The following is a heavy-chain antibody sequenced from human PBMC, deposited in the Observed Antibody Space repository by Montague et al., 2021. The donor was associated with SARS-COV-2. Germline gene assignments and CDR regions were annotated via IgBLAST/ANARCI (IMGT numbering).Heavy chain of an antibody. CDR3: ARKASRGITIFGVVTASCYFDY. CDR2: IYYSGST. D-gene: IGHD3-3*01. J-gene: IGHJ4*02. CDR1: GGSISSSGYY. Sequence: SETLSLTCTVSGGSISSSGYYWGWIRQPPGKGLEWIGSIYYSGSTYYNPSLKSRVTISVDTSKNQFSLKLSSVTAADTAVYYCARKASRGITIFGVVTASCYFDYWGQGTLVTVSS. V-gene: IGHV4-39*01.